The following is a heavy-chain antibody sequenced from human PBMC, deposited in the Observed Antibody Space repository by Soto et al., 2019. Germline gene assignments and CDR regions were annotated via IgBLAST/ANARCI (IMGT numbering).Heavy chain of an antibody. CDR1: GFTFSSYS. Sequence: GGSLRLSCAASGFTFSSYSMNWVRQAPGKGLEWVSYISSSSSTIYYADSVKGRFTISRDNAKNSLYLQMNSLRAEDTAVYYCARDSDGIVATIKYFDYWGQGTLVTVS. D-gene: IGHD5-12*01. CDR2: ISSSSSTI. V-gene: IGHV3-48*01. J-gene: IGHJ4*02. CDR3: ARDSDGIVATIKYFDY.